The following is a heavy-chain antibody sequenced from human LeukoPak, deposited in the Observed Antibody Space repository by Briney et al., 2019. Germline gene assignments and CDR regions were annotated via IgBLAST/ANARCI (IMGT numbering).Heavy chain of an antibody. J-gene: IGHJ4*02. CDR1: GFTFSSYW. CDR3: ASLGLAAAAIPNY. V-gene: IGHV3-74*01. D-gene: IGHD6-13*01. Sequence: GGSLRLSCAASGFTFSSYWMHWVRQAPGKGLVWVSRINSDGSSTSYADSVKGRFTISRDNAKNSLYLQMNSLRAEDTAVYYCASLGLAAAAIPNYWGQGTLVTVSS. CDR2: INSDGSST.